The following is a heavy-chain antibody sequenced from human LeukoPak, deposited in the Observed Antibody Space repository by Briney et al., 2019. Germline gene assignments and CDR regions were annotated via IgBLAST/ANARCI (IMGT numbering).Heavy chain of an antibody. CDR1: GFTFSTYW. J-gene: IGHJ4*02. V-gene: IGHV3-7*01. CDR3: ARVKDGGLGFDY. D-gene: IGHD4-23*01. CDR2: IKQDGSEK. Sequence: PGGSLRLSCAASGFTFSTYWMSWVRQAPGKGLEWVANIKQDGSEKYYVDSVKGRFTISRENAKNSLYLQMNRLRAGDTAVYYCARVKDGGLGFDYWGQGTLVTVSS.